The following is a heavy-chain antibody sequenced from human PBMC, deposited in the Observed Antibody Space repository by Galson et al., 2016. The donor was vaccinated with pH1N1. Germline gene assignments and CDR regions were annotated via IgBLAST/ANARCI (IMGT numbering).Heavy chain of an antibody. CDR2: IYLGGSLI. CDR1: GHKFTSSW. J-gene: IGHJ3*02. D-gene: IGHD4-17*01. V-gene: IGHV5-51*01. Sequence: QSGAEVKKPGESLKISCKGSGHKFTSSWIGWVRQMPGKGLEWMGIIYLGGSLIRYRPSFQGQVTISADKSVNTVYLEWGSLKASDTAMYYCARQNDYGDYRGGAFDIWGQGTMVTVSS. CDR3: ARQNDYGDYRGGAFDI.